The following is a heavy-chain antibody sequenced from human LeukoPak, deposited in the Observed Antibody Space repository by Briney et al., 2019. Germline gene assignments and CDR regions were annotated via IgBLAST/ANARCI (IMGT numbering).Heavy chain of an antibody. V-gene: IGHV3-49*04. D-gene: IGHD2-2*01. J-gene: IGHJ4*02. Sequence: GGSLRLSCTASGFTFGDYGMSWVRQAPGKGLEWVGFIQSRNYGGTTQHAASVKGRFTISRDDSKSIAYLQMNSLKTEDTAVYYCAGKVVGFDYWGQGTLVTVSS. CDR3: AGKVVGFDY. CDR2: IQSRNYGGTT. CDR1: GFTFGDYG.